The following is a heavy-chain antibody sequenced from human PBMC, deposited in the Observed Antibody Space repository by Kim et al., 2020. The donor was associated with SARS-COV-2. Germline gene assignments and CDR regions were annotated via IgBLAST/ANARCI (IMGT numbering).Heavy chain of an antibody. V-gene: IGHV3-43*01. J-gene: IGHJ4*02. CDR3: AKADRSTSSFDY. Sequence: GGSLRLSCAASGFTFDDYTMHWVRQAPGKGLEWVSLISWDGGSTYYADSVKGRFTISRDNSKNSLYLQMNSLRTEDTALYYCAKADRSTSSFDYWGQGTLVTVSS. CDR1: GFTFDDYT. CDR2: ISWDGGST. D-gene: IGHD2-2*01.